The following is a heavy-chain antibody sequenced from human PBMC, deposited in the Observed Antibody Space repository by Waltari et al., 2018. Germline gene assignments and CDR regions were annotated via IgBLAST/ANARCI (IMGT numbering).Heavy chain of an antibody. CDR3: ARAPFGGYDYIGGTYRYLYYYMDV. D-gene: IGHD3-16*02. V-gene: IGHV4-34*12. J-gene: IGHJ6*03. Sequence: QVQLQQWGAGLLKPSETLSLTCAVYGESFSGFYCSWIRQPPGKGLGWIGEIIHSGRTNYNPSLKSRVTISVDTSKNQLSLKLSSVTAADTAVYYCARAPFGGYDYIGGTYRYLYYYMDVWGKGTTVTVSS. CDR1: GESFSGFY. CDR2: IIHSGRT.